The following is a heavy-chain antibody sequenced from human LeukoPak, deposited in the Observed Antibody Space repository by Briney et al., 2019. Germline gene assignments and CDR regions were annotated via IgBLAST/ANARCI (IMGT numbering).Heavy chain of an antibody. CDR1: GGSFSGYY. V-gene: IGHV4-34*01. CDR3: ARGELRYFDWLLRGTYFDY. J-gene: IGHJ4*02. CDR2: INHSGST. D-gene: IGHD3-9*01. Sequence: KPSETLSLTCAVYGGSFSGYYWSWIRHPPGKGLEWIGEINHSGSTNYNPSLKSRATISVDTSKNQFSLKLSSVTAADTAVYYCARGELRYFDWLLRGTYFDYWGQGTLVTVSS.